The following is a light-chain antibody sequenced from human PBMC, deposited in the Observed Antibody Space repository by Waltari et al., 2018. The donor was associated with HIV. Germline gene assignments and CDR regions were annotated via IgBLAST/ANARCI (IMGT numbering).Light chain of an antibody. CDR2: DAS. J-gene: IGKJ4*01. Sequence: DIQMTQSPSSLSASIGDRVIITCQASQDISKYLNWYQQKPGKAPQLLIYDASNLDTGVPSGFNGRGSGTDFTFTILSLQPEDIATDYCQQYNDFPTFGGGTKVDMK. V-gene: IGKV1-33*01. CDR1: QDISKY. CDR3: QQYNDFPT.